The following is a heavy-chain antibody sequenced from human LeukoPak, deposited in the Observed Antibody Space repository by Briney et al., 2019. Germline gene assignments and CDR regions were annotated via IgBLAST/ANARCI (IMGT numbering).Heavy chain of an antibody. J-gene: IGHJ4*02. CDR2: IYTSGST. Sequence: SQTLCLTCTVSGGSISIGSYYGSWTRQPAGKGLEWIGRIYTSGSTNYNPSLKSRVTISVDTSKNQFSLKLSSVTAADTAVYYCARGWLQIPFDCWGQGTLVTFSS. V-gene: IGHV4-61*02. CDR1: GGSISIGSYY. D-gene: IGHD5-24*01. CDR3: ARGWLQIPFDC.